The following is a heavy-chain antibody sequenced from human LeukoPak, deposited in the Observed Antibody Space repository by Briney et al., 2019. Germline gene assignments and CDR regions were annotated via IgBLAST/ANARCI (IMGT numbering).Heavy chain of an antibody. Sequence: ASVKVSCKASGHTFTSYDINWVRQATGQGLEWMGWMNPNSGNTGYAQKFQGRVTMTRNTSISTAYMELSSLRSEDTAVYYCAREGGDYGGNSGRTDFDYWGQGTLVTVSS. J-gene: IGHJ4*02. CDR2: MNPNSGNT. CDR1: GHTFTSYD. V-gene: IGHV1-8*01. D-gene: IGHD4-23*01. CDR3: AREGGDYGGNSGRTDFDY.